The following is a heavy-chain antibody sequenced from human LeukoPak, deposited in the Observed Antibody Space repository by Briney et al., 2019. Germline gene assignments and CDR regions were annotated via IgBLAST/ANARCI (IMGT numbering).Heavy chain of an antibody. D-gene: IGHD3-22*01. CDR2: INPNSGGT. CDR3: ARVMESYYYDSSAIEAFDI. V-gene: IGHV1-2*02. Sequence: GASVKVSCKASGYTFTGYYMHWVRQAPGQGLEWMGWINPNSGGTNYAQKFQGRVTMTRDTSISTAYMELSRLRSDDTAVYYCARVMESYYYDSSAIEAFDIWGQGTMVTVSS. J-gene: IGHJ3*02. CDR1: GYTFTGYY.